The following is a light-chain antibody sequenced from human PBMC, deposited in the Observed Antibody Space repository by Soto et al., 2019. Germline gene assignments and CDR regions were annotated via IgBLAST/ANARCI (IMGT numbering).Light chain of an antibody. V-gene: IGKV3-11*01. CDR2: EAS. J-gene: IGKJ1*01. Sequence: TQSPSTLSASVGDRVTITCRASQSISTYLAWYQQKPGQAPRLLIFEASKRATGIPDRISGSGSGTDFTLTISSREPEDFAVYYCQQRGHWPRTFGQGTKVEMK. CDR1: QSISTY. CDR3: QQRGHWPRT.